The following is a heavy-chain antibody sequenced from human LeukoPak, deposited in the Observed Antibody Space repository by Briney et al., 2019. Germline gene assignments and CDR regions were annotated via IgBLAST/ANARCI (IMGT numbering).Heavy chain of an antibody. V-gene: IGHV4-34*01. CDR3: ARSLTGYANWFDP. CDR2: INHSGST. Sequence: PSETLSLTCAVYGGSFSGYYWSWIRQPPGKGLEWIGEINHSGSTNYNPSPKSRVTISVDTSKNQFSLKLSSVTAADTAVYYCARSLTGYANWFDPWGQGTLVTVSS. CDR1: GGSFSGYY. J-gene: IGHJ5*02. D-gene: IGHD5-12*01.